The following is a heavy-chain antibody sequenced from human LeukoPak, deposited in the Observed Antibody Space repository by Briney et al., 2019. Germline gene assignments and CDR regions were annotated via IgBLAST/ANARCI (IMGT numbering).Heavy chain of an antibody. D-gene: IGHD5-18*01. J-gene: IGHJ5*02. CDR3: AKGGTWIQLWLLDA. V-gene: IGHV3-33*06. Sequence: QPGGSLRLSCAASGFTFSSYAMSWVRQAPGKGLEWVAVIWYDGSNKYYADSVKGRFTISRDNSKNTLYLQMNSLRAEDTAVYYCAKGGTWIQLWLLDAWGQGTLVTVSS. CDR1: GFTFSSYA. CDR2: IWYDGSNK.